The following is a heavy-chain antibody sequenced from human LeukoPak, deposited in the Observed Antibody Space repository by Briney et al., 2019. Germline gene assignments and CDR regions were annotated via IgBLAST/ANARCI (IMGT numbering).Heavy chain of an antibody. CDR1: GLTFSSNY. CDR2: IYSGGSA. D-gene: IGHD6-19*01. J-gene: IGHJ4*02. Sequence: GGSLRLSCAASGLTFSSNYMSWVRQAPGKGLECDSVIYSGGSAYYADSVKGRFTIPRDNSGNTLYLQMNSLRAEDTAAYYCAVANPYTSGWYYFDYWGQGTLVTVSS. V-gene: IGHV3-53*01. CDR3: AVANPYTSGWYYFDY.